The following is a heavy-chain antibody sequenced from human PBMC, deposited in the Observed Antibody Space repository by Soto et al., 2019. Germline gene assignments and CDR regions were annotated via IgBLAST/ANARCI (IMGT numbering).Heavy chain of an antibody. Sequence: QVQLVQSGAEVKKPGSSVKVSCKASGGTFSSYAISWVRQAPGQGLEWMGGIIPIFGTANYAQKFQGRVTITADESTSTAYMELSSLRSEDTAVYYCARDHEANYDFWSGYYDYYYYGMDGWGQGTTVTVSS. J-gene: IGHJ6*02. CDR2: IIPIFGTA. CDR3: ARDHEANYDFWSGYYDYYYYGMDG. V-gene: IGHV1-69*01. CDR1: GGTFSSYA. D-gene: IGHD3-3*01.